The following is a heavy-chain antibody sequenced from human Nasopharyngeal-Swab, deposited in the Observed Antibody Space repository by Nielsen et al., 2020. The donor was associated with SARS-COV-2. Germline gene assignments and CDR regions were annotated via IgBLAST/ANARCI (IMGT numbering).Heavy chain of an antibody. CDR3: GVGTGYYYYYGMDV. D-gene: IGHD3-10*01. Sequence: SETLSLTCAVYGGSFSGYYWSWISQPPGKGLEWIGEINHSGRTNYNPSLKSRVTISVDTSKKQFSLKLSSVTAADTAVYYCGVGTGYYYYYGMDVWGQGTTVTVSS. CDR1: GGSFSGYY. J-gene: IGHJ6*02. V-gene: IGHV4-34*01. CDR2: INHSGRT.